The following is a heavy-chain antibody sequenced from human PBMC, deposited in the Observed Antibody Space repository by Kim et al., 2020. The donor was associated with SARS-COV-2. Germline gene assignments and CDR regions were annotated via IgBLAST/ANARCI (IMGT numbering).Heavy chain of an antibody. CDR2: ISYDGSNK. D-gene: IGHD2-2*01. Sequence: GGSLRLSCAASGFTFSSYGMHWVRQAPGKGLEWVAVISYDGSNKYYADSVKGRFTISRDNSKNTLYLQMNSLRAEDTAVYYCASDILGYCSSTSCYGHYYYGMGVWGQGTTVTVSS. J-gene: IGHJ6*02. CDR3: ASDILGYCSSTSCYGHYYYGMGV. CDR1: GFTFSSYG. V-gene: IGHV3-33*05.